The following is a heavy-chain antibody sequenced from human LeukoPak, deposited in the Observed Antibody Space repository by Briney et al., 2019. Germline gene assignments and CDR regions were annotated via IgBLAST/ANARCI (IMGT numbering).Heavy chain of an antibody. CDR3: ARGTLYYGSASPY. Sequence: GGSLRLSCAASGFTVSSSYMSWVRQAPGKGLEWVSVIYSGGTTYYADSVKGRFTISRDNSRNTLYLQMNSLRAEDTAVYYCARGTLYYGSASPYWGQGTLVTVSS. D-gene: IGHD3-10*01. J-gene: IGHJ4*02. CDR1: GFTVSSSY. CDR2: IYSGGTT. V-gene: IGHV3-53*01.